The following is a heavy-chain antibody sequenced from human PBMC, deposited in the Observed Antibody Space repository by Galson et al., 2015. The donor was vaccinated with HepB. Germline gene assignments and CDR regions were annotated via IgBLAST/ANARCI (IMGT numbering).Heavy chain of an antibody. Sequence: SLRLSCAASGFTFSSYGMHWVRQAPGKGLEWVAVISYDGSNKYYADSVKGRFTISRDNSKNTLYLQMNSLRAEDTAVYYCAKDPMSFLRIAAAGPYNWFDPWGQGTLVTVSS. CDR1: GFTFSSYG. CDR3: AKDPMSFLRIAAAGPYNWFDP. D-gene: IGHD6-13*01. CDR2: ISYDGSNK. V-gene: IGHV3-30*18. J-gene: IGHJ5*02.